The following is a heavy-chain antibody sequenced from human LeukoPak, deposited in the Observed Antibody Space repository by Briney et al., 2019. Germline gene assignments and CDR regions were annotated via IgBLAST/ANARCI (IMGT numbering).Heavy chain of an antibody. J-gene: IGHJ4*02. D-gene: IGHD6-13*01. V-gene: IGHV4-34*01. CDR3: ASHPSAAAGLDFDY. Sequence: SETLSLTCAVYGGSFSGYYWSWIRQPPGKGLEWIGEINHSGSTYYNPSLKSRVTISVDTSKNQFSLKLSSVTAADTAVYYCASHPSAAAGLDFDYWGQGTLVTVSS. CDR1: GGSFSGYY. CDR2: INHSGST.